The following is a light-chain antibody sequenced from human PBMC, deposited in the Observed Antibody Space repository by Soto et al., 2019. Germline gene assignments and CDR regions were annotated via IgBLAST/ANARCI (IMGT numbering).Light chain of an antibody. V-gene: IGKV3-20*01. Sequence: EIVLTQSPAALSLSPGERATLACRASQTVTNNYLAWYQQRPGQAPRHLIYGASSRAAGIPDKFGGSGSGTDFQITISRPEAKDFAVYYCERYGGCSLYTFERGTRLEIK. CDR1: QTVTNNY. CDR2: GAS. J-gene: IGKJ2*01. CDR3: ERYGGCSLYT.